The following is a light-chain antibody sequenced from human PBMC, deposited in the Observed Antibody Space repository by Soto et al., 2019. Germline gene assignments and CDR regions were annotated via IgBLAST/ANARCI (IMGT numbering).Light chain of an antibody. CDR3: QQYNSYSLWT. V-gene: IGKV1-5*03. CDR2: KAS. J-gene: IGKJ1*01. Sequence: DIQLTQSPSSLSASVGDRVTITCRASQGISSYLAWYQQKPGKAPKLLIYKASSLESGVPSRFSGSGSGTEFTLTISGLQPDDFATYYCQQYNSYSLWTFGQGTKVDI. CDR1: QGISSY.